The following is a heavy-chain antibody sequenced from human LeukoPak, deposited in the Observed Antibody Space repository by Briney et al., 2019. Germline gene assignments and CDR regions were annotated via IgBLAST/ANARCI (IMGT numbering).Heavy chain of an antibody. CDR1: RFTFSSYA. CDR3: GRGQLLGDIVLMVYASSYFDY. Sequence: GGSLRLSSAASRFTFSSYAMHWVRQAPGKGLEWVAVISYDGSNKYYADSVKGRFTISRDNSKNTLYLQMNILRAEDTAVYYCGRGQLLGDIVLMVYASSYFDYWGQGTLVTVSS. CDR2: ISYDGSNK. J-gene: IGHJ4*02. D-gene: IGHD2-8*01. V-gene: IGHV3-30*01.